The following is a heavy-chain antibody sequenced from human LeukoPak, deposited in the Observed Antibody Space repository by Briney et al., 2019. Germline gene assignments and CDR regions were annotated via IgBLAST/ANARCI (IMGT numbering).Heavy chain of an antibody. CDR1: GYTFTGYY. CDR3: ARAGGYCSGGSCYRWFDP. V-gene: IGHV1-2*02. J-gene: IGHJ5*02. D-gene: IGHD2-15*01. Sequence: ASVKVSCKASGYTFTGYYMHWVRQAPGQGLEWMGWINPNSGGTNYAQKFQGRVTMTRDTSISTAYMELSRLRSDDTAVYYCARAGGYCSGGSCYRWFDPWGQGALVTVSS. CDR2: INPNSGGT.